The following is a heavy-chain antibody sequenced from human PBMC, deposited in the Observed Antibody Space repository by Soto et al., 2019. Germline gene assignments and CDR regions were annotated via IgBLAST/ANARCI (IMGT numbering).Heavy chain of an antibody. CDR1: GGSISSYY. CDR3: ARQGPGYNYGYD. J-gene: IGHJ4*02. V-gene: IGHV4-59*08. D-gene: IGHD5-18*01. CDR2: IYYSGST. Sequence: PSETLSLTCTVSGGSISSYYWSWIRQPPGKGLEWIGYIYYSGSTNYNPSLKSRVTISVDTSKNQFSLKLSSVTAAETAVYYCARQGPGYNYGYDWGQGTLVTVSS.